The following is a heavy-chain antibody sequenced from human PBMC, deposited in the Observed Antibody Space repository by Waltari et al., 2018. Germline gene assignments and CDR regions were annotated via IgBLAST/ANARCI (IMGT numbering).Heavy chain of an antibody. D-gene: IGHD6-19*01. V-gene: IGHV4-59*01. J-gene: IGHJ6*02. CDR1: GGSISSYY. Sequence: QVQLQESGPGLVKPSETLSLTCTVSGGSISSYYWSWHRQPPGKGLEWIGYIYYSGSTNYNPSLKSRVTISVDTSKNQFSLKLSSVTAADTAVYYCARVSGGWGYYYYGMDVWGQGTTVTVSS. CDR2: IYYSGST. CDR3: ARVSGGWGYYYYGMDV.